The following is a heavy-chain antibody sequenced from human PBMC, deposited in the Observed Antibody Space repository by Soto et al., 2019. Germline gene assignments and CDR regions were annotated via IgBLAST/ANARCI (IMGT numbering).Heavy chain of an antibody. V-gene: IGHV1-3*01. J-gene: IGHJ4*02. D-gene: IGHD6-19*01. CDR3: ARDLGSSGWYPYFDY. CDR2: INAGNGNT. Sequence: QVQLVQSGAEVKKPGASVKVSCKDSGYTFTSYAIHWVRQAPGQRLEWMGWINAGNGNTKYSQKFQGRVTITRDTCASTAYMELSSLRSEDTAVYYCARDLGSSGWYPYFDYWGQGTLVTVSS. CDR1: GYTFTSYA.